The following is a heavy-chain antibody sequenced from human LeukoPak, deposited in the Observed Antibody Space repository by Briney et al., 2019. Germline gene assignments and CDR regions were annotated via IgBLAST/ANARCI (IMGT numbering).Heavy chain of an antibody. D-gene: IGHD2-2*01. CDR2: ISGDGEST. J-gene: IGHJ4*02. CDR1: GVTLRNYA. V-gene: IGHV3-23*01. CDR3: AKDRDCSSTGCYVFAN. Sequence: GGSLRLSCAASGVTLRNYAMTWIRQAPGKGLQWVSVISGDGESTYYADSVRGRFTNSRDNSKNTMYLQMNNLRAEDTAIYYCAKDRDCSSTGCYVFANWGQGTLVTVSS.